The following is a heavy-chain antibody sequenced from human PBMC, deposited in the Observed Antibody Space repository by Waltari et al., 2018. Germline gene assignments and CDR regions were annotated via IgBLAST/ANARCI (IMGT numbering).Heavy chain of an antibody. CDR3: ARVGGAALTEGFDY. D-gene: IGHD7-27*01. J-gene: IGHJ4*02. Sequence: EVQLVQSGGDLVQPGGSLRLSWAASGFTFNTYSMAWVRQAPGKGLEWFSYITSRSSTIYYADSVRGRFTTSRDNAKNSLYLQMNSLRVEDTAVYYCARVGGAALTEGFDYWGQGTLVTVAS. CDR2: ITSRSSTI. CDR1: GFTFNTYS. V-gene: IGHV3-48*01.